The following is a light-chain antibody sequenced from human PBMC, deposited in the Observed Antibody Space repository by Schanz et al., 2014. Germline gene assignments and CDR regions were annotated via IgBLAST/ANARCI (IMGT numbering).Light chain of an antibody. V-gene: IGKV1-39*01. CDR2: AAS. CDR3: QQSYSTPRT. CDR1: QSISSW. Sequence: DIQMTQSPSTLSASVGDTVTITCRASQSISSWLAWYQQKPGKAPKRLIYAASTLQSGVPSRFSGSGSGTEFTLIISGLQPEDFATYYCQQSYSTPRTFGQGTKVEI. J-gene: IGKJ1*01.